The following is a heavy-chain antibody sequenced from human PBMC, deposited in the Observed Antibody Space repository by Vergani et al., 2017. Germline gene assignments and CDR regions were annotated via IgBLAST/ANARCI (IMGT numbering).Heavy chain of an antibody. Sequence: EVHLVESGGGLVQPGRSLRLSCSGSGFTLGDYAMTWVRQAPGKGLEWVAFIWSKPYGGTTEYAASVKGRFTISRDDSKSIAYLQMSSLKAEDTAVYYCARDPQRSISSWYGQPFDYWGQGTLVTVSS. J-gene: IGHJ4*02. V-gene: IGHV3-49*04. CDR3: ARDPQRSISSWYGQPFDY. CDR1: GFTLGDYA. CDR2: IWSKPYGGTT. D-gene: IGHD6-13*01.